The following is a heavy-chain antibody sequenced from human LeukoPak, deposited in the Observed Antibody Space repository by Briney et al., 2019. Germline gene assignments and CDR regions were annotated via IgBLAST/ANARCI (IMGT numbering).Heavy chain of an antibody. CDR1: GGTFSSYA. V-gene: IGHV1-69*04. CDR3: ARGWYYYYYGMDV. CDR2: IIPILGIA. D-gene: IGHD6-13*01. Sequence: SVKVSCKASGGTFSSYAISWVRQAPGQGLEWMGRIIPILGIANYAQKFQGRVTITADKSTSTAYMELSSLRSEDTAVYYCARGWYYYYYGMDVWGQGTTVTVSS. J-gene: IGHJ6*02.